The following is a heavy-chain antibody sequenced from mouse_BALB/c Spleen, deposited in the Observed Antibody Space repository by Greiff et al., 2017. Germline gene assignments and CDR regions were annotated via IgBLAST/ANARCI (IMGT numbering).Heavy chain of an antibody. V-gene: IGHV3-6*02. CDR3: ASHYYGYACFAY. Sequence: EVQLQESGPGLVKPSQSLSLTCSVTGYSITSGYYWNWIRQFPGNKLEWMGYISYDGSNNYNPSLKNRISITRDTSKNQFFLKLNSVTTEDTATYYCASHYYGYACFAYWGQGTLVTVSA. J-gene: IGHJ3*01. D-gene: IGHD1-2*01. CDR2: ISYDGSN. CDR1: GYSITSGYY.